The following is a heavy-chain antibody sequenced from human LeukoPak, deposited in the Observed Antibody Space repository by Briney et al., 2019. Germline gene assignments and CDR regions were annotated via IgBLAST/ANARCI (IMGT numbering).Heavy chain of an antibody. CDR1: GGSFSGYY. Sequence: PSETLSLTCAVYGGSFSGYYWSWIRQPPGKGLEWIGEINHSGSTNYNPSLKSRVTISVGTSKNQFPLKLSSVTAADTAVYYCARRRSAAFYGTGTNNYMDVWGKGTTATISS. CDR3: ARRRSAAFYGTGTNNYMDV. CDR2: INHSGST. V-gene: IGHV4-34*01. D-gene: IGHD3-10*01. J-gene: IGHJ6*03.